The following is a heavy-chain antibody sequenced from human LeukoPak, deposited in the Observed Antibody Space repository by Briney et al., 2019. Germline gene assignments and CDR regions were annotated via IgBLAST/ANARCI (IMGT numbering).Heavy chain of an antibody. J-gene: IGHJ5*02. V-gene: IGHV4-59*01. D-gene: IGHD3-10*01. Sequence: SETLSLTCTVSGGSISTYYWNWIRQPPGKGLEWIGYIYYSGATNYNPSLKSRVTISVDTSKNQFSLKLSSVTAADTAVYYCARDGGLWSANNWFDPWGQGTLVTVSS. CDR2: IYYSGAT. CDR1: GGSISTYY. CDR3: ARDGGLWSANNWFDP.